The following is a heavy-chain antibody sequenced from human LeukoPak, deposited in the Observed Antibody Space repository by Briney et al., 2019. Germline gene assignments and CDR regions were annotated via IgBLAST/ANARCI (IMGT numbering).Heavy chain of an antibody. J-gene: IGHJ4*02. CDR2: IYYSGST. Sequence: SETLSLTCTVSGGSISSYYWSWVRQPPGKGLEWIGYIYYSGSTNYNPSLKSRVTISVDTSKNQFSLKLSSVTAADTAVYYCARGEESSSSMGYWGQGTLVTVSS. CDR1: GGSISSYY. CDR3: ARGEESSSSMGY. V-gene: IGHV4-59*01. D-gene: IGHD6-6*01.